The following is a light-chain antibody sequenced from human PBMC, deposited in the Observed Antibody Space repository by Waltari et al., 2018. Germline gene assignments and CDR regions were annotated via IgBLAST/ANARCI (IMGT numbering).Light chain of an antibody. CDR2: AAS. CDR3: QQTYTAPLT. Sequence: EIQMTQSPSSLSASVGDRVTITCRASQSISSYLNWYQQKPGKAPKLLIYAASSLQSGVPSRFRGSGSGTDFTLTISSLQPEDFATYFCQQTYTAPLTFGGGTKVDI. V-gene: IGKV1-39*01. J-gene: IGKJ4*01. CDR1: QSISSY.